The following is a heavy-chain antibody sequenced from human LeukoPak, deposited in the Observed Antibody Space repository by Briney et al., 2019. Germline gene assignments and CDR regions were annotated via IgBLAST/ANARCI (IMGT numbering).Heavy chain of an antibody. V-gene: IGHV4-4*07. Sequence: SETLSLTCSVSGDSISNYYWSWIRQSAGKGLEWIGRIYSSGSTDYNPSLKSRVSMSVDTSKNQFSLKLSSVTAADTAVYYCARGHTITMNYFDYWGQGTLVTVSS. D-gene: IGHD3-22*01. CDR3: ARGHTITMNYFDY. CDR2: IYSSGST. CDR1: GDSISNYY. J-gene: IGHJ4*02.